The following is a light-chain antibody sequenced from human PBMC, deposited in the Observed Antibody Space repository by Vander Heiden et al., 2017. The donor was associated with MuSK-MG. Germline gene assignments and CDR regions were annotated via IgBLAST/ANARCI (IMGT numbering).Light chain of an antibody. J-gene: IGLJ2*01. CDR1: KLGDKY. CDR2: QDN. Sequence: SYEVTQPPSVSVSPVQTASITCSGDKLGDKYTCWYQQRPGQSPMMVIYQDNNRPSGIPERFSGSNSGNTATLTISGTQAMDEAHYFCQAWDSSTVVFGGGTKLTVL. CDR3: QAWDSSTVV. V-gene: IGLV3-1*01.